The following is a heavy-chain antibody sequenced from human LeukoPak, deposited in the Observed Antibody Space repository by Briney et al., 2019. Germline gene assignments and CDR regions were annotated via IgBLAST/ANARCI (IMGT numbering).Heavy chain of an antibody. Sequence: GESLQISCKGSGYSFSRYWIGWGRPLPGKGLEWMGIIYPGDSDTRDSPSFQGQVTISADKFISTAYVQLKASDTAMYYCARVGGYSVYEPGYFDYWGQGTLVTVFS. D-gene: IGHD5/OR15-5a*01. CDR2: IYPGDSDT. V-gene: IGHV5-51*01. CDR3: ARVGGYSVYEPGYFDY. CDR1: GYSFSRYW. J-gene: IGHJ4*02.